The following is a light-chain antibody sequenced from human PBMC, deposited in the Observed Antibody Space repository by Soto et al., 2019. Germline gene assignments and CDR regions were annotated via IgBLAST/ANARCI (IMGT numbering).Light chain of an antibody. CDR3: QQYGRSIT. J-gene: IGKJ5*01. CDR1: QSVSNG. V-gene: IGKV3-20*01. CDR2: GSS. Sequence: EIVMTQSPATLAVSPGERSTLSCRASQSVSNGLAWYQQKPGHAPRLLIYGSSTRATGIPDRFSGSGSGTDFTLTISRLEPEDFAVYYCQQYGRSITFGQGTRLRL.